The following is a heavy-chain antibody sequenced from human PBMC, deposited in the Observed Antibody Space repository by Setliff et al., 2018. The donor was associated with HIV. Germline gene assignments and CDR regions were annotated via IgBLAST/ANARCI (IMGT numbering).Heavy chain of an antibody. D-gene: IGHD7-27*01. CDR2: ISPYNGDK. CDR3: ARQLSNSLES. V-gene: IGHV1-2*02. Sequence: ASVKVSCKASGYTFTDYFIHWVRQAPGQGLEWMGWISPYNGDKKIPQRFRGRVTMNRDTSISTVYMDLSGLRSDDTAMYFCARQLSNSLESWGQGTLVTVSS. CDR1: GYTFTDYF. J-gene: IGHJ4*02.